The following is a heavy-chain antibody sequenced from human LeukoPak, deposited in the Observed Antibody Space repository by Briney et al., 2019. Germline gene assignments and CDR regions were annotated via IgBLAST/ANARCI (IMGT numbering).Heavy chain of an antibody. D-gene: IGHD3-3*01. CDR2: IIPIFGTA. J-gene: IGHJ3*02. CDR1: GGTFSSYA. Sequence: SVKVSCKASGGTFSSYAISWVRQAPGQGLEWMGGIIPIFGTANYAQKFQGRVTITADESTSTAYMELSSLRSEDTAVYYCARELVYRITIFGVVISHDAFDIWGQGTMVTVSS. V-gene: IGHV1-69*13. CDR3: ARELVYRITIFGVVISHDAFDI.